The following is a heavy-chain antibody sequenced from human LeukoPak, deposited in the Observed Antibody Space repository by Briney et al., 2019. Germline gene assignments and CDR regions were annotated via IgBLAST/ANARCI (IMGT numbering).Heavy chain of an antibody. V-gene: IGHV3-7*01. J-gene: IGHJ6*02. D-gene: IGHD3-3*01. CDR2: IKQDGSEK. CDR1: GFTFSSYW. CDR3: ARERSRDFWSGYYTLYYGMDV. Sequence: HSGGSLRLSCAASGFTFSSYWMSWVRQAPGKGLEWVANIKQDGSEKYYVDSVKGRFTISRDNAKNSLYLQMNSLRAEDTAVYYCARERSRDFWSGYYTLYYGMDVWGQGTTVTVSS.